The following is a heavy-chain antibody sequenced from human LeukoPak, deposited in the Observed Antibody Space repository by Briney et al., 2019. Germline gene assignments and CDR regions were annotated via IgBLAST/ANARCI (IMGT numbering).Heavy chain of an antibody. Sequence: GGSLRLSCAASGFTFSNYAMTWVRQAPGKGLECVSAISGNAHDTYYADSVKGRFTISRDNAKNSLYLQMNSLRAEDTAVYYCARVSSLAVAEFFDHWGQGILVTVSS. CDR1: GFTFSNYA. J-gene: IGHJ4*02. CDR3: ARVSSLAVAEFFDH. CDR2: ISGNAHDT. D-gene: IGHD6-19*01. V-gene: IGHV3-21*01.